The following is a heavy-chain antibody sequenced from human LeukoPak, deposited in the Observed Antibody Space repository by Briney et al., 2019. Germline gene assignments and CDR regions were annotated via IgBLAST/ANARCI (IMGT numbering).Heavy chain of an antibody. CDR1: GFTFSSYG. V-gene: IGHV3-30*03. D-gene: IGHD1-14*01. CDR3: ARSETGRGTFDY. Sequence: GGSLRLSCAASGFTFSSYGMHWVRQAPGKGLEWVAVISYDGSNKYYADSVKGRFTISRDNSKNTLYLQMNSLRAEDTAVYYCARSETGRGTFDYWGQGTLVTVSS. CDR2: ISYDGSNK. J-gene: IGHJ4*02.